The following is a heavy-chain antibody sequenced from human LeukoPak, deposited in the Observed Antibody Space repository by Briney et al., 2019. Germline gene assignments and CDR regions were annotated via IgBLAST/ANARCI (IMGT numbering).Heavy chain of an antibody. J-gene: IGHJ4*02. CDR3: ARGSATVTN. Sequence: NPSETLSLTCAVYDGSFSAYWWSWIRQPPGKGLEWIGEIHHSGSTNYNPSLKSRVTISVDTSKNQFSLRLSSVTAADTAVYYCARGSATVTNWGQGTLVTVSS. V-gene: IGHV4-34*01. CDR2: IHHSGST. CDR1: DGSFSAYW. D-gene: IGHD4-17*01.